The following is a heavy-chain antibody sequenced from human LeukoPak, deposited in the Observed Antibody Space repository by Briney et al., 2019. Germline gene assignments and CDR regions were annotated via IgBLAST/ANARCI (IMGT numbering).Heavy chain of an antibody. V-gene: IGHV4-59*01. CDR2: IYYSGST. Sequence: TSETLSLTCAVYGGSFSGYYWSWIRQPPGKGLEWIGYIYYSGSTHYNPSLKSRVTISVDTSKNQFSLKLRSVTAADTAVYYCARSSESYDSSGYYSYYFDYWGQGTLVTVSS. D-gene: IGHD3-22*01. CDR1: GGSFSGYY. CDR3: ARSSESYDSSGYYSYYFDY. J-gene: IGHJ4*02.